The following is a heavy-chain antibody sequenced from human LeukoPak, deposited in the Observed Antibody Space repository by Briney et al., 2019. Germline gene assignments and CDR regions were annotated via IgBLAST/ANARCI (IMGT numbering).Heavy chain of an antibody. CDR1: GGSISSSSYY. J-gene: IGHJ4*02. CDR3: ARLSWIQLWLFDY. CDR2: IYYSGST. D-gene: IGHD5-18*01. Sequence: SETLSLTCTVSGGSISSSSYYWGWIRQPPGKGLEWLGSIYYSGSTYYNPSLKSRVTISVDTSKNQFSLKLSSVTAADTAVYYCARLSWIQLWLFDYWGQGTLVTVSS. V-gene: IGHV4-39*01.